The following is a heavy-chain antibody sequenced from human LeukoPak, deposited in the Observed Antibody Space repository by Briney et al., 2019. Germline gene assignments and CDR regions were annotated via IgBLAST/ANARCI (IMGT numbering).Heavy chain of an antibody. V-gene: IGHV3-30*04. J-gene: IGHJ3*02. D-gene: IGHD6-13*01. CDR3: ARVKALGSSWYHAFDI. CDR1: GFTFSSYA. Sequence: GRSLRLSCAASGFTFSSYAMHWVRQAPGKELEWVAVISYDGSNKYYADSVKGRFTISRDNSKNTLYLQMNSLRAEDTAVYYCARVKALGSSWYHAFDIWGQGTMVTVSS. CDR2: ISYDGSNK.